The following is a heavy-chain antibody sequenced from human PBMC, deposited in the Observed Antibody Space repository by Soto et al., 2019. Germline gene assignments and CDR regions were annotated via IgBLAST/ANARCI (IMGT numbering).Heavy chain of an antibody. J-gene: IGHJ4*02. Sequence: ASVKVSCKASGYTFTSYYMHWVRQAPGQGLEWMGIINPSGGSTSYTQKFQGRVTMTRDTSTSTVYMELSSLRSEDTAVYYCARDLAGYCSGGSCRRGYYFDYWGQGTLVTVSS. D-gene: IGHD2-15*01. CDR3: ARDLAGYCSGGSCRRGYYFDY. V-gene: IGHV1-46*01. CDR1: GYTFTSYY. CDR2: INPSGGST.